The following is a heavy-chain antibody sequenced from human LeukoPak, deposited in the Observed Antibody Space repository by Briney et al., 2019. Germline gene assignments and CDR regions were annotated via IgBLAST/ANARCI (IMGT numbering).Heavy chain of an antibody. CDR2: IYTSGST. V-gene: IGHV4-61*02. J-gene: IGHJ4*02. Sequence: SETLSLTCTVSGGSVSSGDYYWTWIRQPAGKGREWIGRIYTSGSTSYSPSLKSRVTISLDTSKNQFSLRLSSVTAADAAVYYCARGGELLNYLGQGTLVTVSS. CDR3: ARGGELLNY. D-gene: IGHD1-7*01. CDR1: GGSVSSGDYY.